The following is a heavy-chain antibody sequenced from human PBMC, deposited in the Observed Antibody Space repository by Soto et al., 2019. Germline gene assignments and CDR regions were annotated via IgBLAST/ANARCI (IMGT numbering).Heavy chain of an antibody. D-gene: IGHD3-16*02. V-gene: IGHV3-15*07. CDR1: GFTFSNAW. CDR2: IKSKTDGGTT. Sequence: PGGSLRLSCAASGFTFSNAWMNWVRQAPGKGLEWVGRIKSKTDGGTTDYAAPVKGRFTISRDDSKNTLYLQMNSLKTEDTAVYYCARDGREWGLRLGELSPHSDYWGQGTLVTVSS. CDR3: ARDGREWGLRLGELSPHSDY. J-gene: IGHJ4*02.